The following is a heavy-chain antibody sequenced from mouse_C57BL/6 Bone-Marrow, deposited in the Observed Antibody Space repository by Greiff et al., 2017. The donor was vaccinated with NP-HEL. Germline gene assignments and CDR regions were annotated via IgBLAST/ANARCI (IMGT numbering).Heavy chain of an antibody. V-gene: IGHV5-15*01. Sequence: EVQRVESGGGLVQPGGSLKLSCAASGFTFSDYGMAWVRQAPRKGPEWVAFISNLAYSIYYADTVTGRFTISRENAKNTLYLEMSSLRSEDTAMYYCARLPYYYGSSWRYFDVWGTGTTVTVSS. D-gene: IGHD1-1*01. J-gene: IGHJ1*03. CDR3: ARLPYYYGSSWRYFDV. CDR2: ISNLAYSI. CDR1: GFTFSDYG.